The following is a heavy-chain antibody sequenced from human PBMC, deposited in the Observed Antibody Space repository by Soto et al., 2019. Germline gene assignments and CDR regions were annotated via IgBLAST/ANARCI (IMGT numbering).Heavy chain of an antibody. V-gene: IGHV4-4*07. CDR2: IYTSGST. CDR1: GGSISSYY. CDR3: ARDTRSGGWYPDYYYYGMDV. Sequence: SETLSLTCTVSGGSISSYYWSWIRQPAGKGLEWIGRIYTSGSTNYNPSLKSRVTMSVDTSKNQFSLKLSSVTAADTAVYYCARDTRSGGWYPDYYYYGMDVWGQGTTVT. J-gene: IGHJ6*02. D-gene: IGHD2-8*02.